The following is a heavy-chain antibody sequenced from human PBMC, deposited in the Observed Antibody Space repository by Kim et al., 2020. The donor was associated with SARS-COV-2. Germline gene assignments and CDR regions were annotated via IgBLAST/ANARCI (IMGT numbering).Heavy chain of an antibody. CDR1: GCTFSNYA. J-gene: IGHJ4*02. CDR2: IIPIFGTA. V-gene: IGHV1-69*13. CDR3: ARDGGTAPYDVSSGDNFDY. Sequence: SVKVSCKASGCTFSNYAISWVRQAPGQGLEWMGGIIPIFGTANYAQKFQGRVTITADESTSTAYMELSSLRSEDTAVYYCARDGGTAPYDVSSGDNFDYWGPGTLVTVSS. D-gene: IGHD3-22*01.